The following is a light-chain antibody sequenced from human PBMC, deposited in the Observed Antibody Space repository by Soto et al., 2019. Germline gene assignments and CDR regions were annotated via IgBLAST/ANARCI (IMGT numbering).Light chain of an antibody. CDR1: SSDVGGYNY. CDR2: EVS. Sequence: QSALTQPPSASGSPGXSXXXSXTGTSSDVGGYNYVSWYQQHPGKAPKLMIYEVSKRPSGVPDRFSGSKSGNTASLTVSGLQAEDEADYYCSSYAGSLYVFGTGTKLTVL. CDR3: SSYAGSLYV. V-gene: IGLV2-8*01. J-gene: IGLJ1*01.